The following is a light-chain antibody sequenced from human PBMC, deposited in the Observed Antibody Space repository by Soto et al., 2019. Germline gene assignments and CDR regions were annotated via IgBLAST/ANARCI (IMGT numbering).Light chain of an antibody. CDR1: QSVSSY. CDR3: RQYGTSPRT. V-gene: IGKV3-20*01. Sequence: EIVMTQSPATLSLSPGERATLSCRASQSVSSYLAWYQQKPGQAPRLLIYDVSIRATGIPDRFSGSGSGTDFTLTISRLEPEDFAVYYCRQYGTSPRTFGQGTKVDIK. J-gene: IGKJ1*01. CDR2: DVS.